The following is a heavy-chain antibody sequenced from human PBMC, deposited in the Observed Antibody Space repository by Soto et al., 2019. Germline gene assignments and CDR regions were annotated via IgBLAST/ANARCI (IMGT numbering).Heavy chain of an antibody. Sequence: GGSLRLSCAASGFTFSDYYMSRIRQAPGKGLEWVSYISSSGSTIYYADSVKGRFTISRDNAKNSLYLQMNSLRAEDTAVYYCARERPAYDFWSGYWGGGGEGMDVWGQGTTVTAP. CDR3: ARERPAYDFWSGYWGGGGEGMDV. CDR2: ISSSGSTI. D-gene: IGHD3-3*01. V-gene: IGHV3-11*01. J-gene: IGHJ6*02. CDR1: GFTFSDYY.